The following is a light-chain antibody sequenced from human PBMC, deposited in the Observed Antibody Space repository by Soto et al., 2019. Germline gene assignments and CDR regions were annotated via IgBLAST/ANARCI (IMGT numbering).Light chain of an antibody. CDR3: QQHDNSPRT. Sequence: EIVLTQSPGTLSLSPGERATLSCRASQSVSRSFFAWYQQKPGQAPRLLIYGASNRATGIPDRFSGSGSGTDFTLTISRLEPEDFAVYYCQQHDNSPRTFGQGTKVEI. CDR2: GAS. V-gene: IGKV3-20*01. CDR1: QSVSRSF. J-gene: IGKJ1*01.